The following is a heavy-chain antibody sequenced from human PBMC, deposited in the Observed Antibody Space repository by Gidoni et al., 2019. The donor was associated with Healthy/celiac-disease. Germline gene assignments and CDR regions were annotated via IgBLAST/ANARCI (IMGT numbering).Heavy chain of an antibody. J-gene: IGHJ4*02. Sequence: QVQLVESGGGVVQPGRSLRLSCADSGFTFSSYGMHWVRQAPGKGLEWVAVISYDGSNKYYADSVKGRFTISRDNSKNTLYLQMNSLRAEDTAVYYCAKDRDGFGRMTTGDYWGQGTLVTVSS. CDR3: AKDRDGFGRMTTGDY. V-gene: IGHV3-30*18. D-gene: IGHD4-17*01. CDR1: GFTFSSYG. CDR2: ISYDGSNK.